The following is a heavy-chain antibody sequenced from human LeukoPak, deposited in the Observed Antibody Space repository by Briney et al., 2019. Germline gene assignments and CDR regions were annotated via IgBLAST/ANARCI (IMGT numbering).Heavy chain of an antibody. CDR2: ISSNGGST. J-gene: IGHJ6*02. CDR1: GFTFSRYG. V-gene: IGHV3-64D*06. CDR3: VKDSIYGSGRYYGALYVMSV. D-gene: IGHD3-10*01. Sequence: GGSLRLSCPHSGFTFSRYGMYWRGQAPGKGLEYVSAISSNGGSTYYADSVKGRFTISRDNSKNTLYLQSTSPRVYDTALNYCVKDSIYGSGRYYGALYVMSVWGQGTTVTVSS.